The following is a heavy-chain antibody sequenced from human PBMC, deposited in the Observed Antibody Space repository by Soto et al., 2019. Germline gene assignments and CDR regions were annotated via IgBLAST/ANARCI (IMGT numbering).Heavy chain of an antibody. Sequence: SLRLSCAASGFTFSSYGMHWVRQAPGKGLEWVAVIWYDGSNKYYADSVKGRFTISRDNSKNTPYLQMNSLRAEDTAVYYCARAPYYYYGMDVWGQGTTVTVSS. CDR1: GFTFSSYG. V-gene: IGHV3-33*01. CDR2: IWYDGSNK. J-gene: IGHJ6*02. CDR3: ARAPYYYYGMDV.